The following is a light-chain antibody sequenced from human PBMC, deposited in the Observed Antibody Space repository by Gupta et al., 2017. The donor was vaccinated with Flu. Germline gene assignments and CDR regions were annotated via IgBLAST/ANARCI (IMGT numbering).Light chain of an antibody. Sequence: DWYQQKPLKAPELLIYSASTLRSGVPSRFSGTRSGTTFTLTSNSLQPEDLATYYCQASSDVDPWTFAQGTKV. CDR2: SAS. CDR3: QASSDVDPWT. V-gene: IGKV1-27*01. J-gene: IGKJ1*01.